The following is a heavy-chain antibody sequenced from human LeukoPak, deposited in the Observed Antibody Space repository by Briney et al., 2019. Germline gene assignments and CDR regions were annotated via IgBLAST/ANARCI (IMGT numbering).Heavy chain of an antibody. V-gene: IGHV3-30*02. CDR1: GFTFSSCG. CDR2: ITYDGSNK. D-gene: IGHD3-22*01. CDR3: AKDESVSSGSFDY. Sequence: GGSLRLSCAASGFTFSSCGMHWVRQPPGKGLEWVSFITYDGSNKRYVDSVKGRFTISRDNSKNTLSLQMNNLRVEDTGVYYCAKDESVSSGSFDYWGQGTLVAVSS. J-gene: IGHJ4*02.